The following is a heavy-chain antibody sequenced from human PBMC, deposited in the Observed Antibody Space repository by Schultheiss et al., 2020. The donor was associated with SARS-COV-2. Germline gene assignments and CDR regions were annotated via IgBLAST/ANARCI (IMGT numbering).Heavy chain of an antibody. J-gene: IGHJ6*02. CDR3: ARDSGAYGMDV. D-gene: IGHD1-26*01. V-gene: IGHV4-34*01. CDR1: GGSFSGYY. Sequence: SETLSLTCAVYGGSFSGYYWSWIRQPPGKGLEWIGEINHSGSTNYNPSLKSRVTISVDKSKNQFSLKLSSVTAADTAVYYCARDSGAYGMDVWGQGTTVTVSS. CDR2: INHSGST.